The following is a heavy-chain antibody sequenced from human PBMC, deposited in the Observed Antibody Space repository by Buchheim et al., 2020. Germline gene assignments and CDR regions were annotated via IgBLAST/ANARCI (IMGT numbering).Heavy chain of an antibody. CDR3: AKGTSAGTSSSWFDP. CDR1: GFTFSDYA. V-gene: IGHV3-23*01. J-gene: IGHJ5*02. Sequence: EVQLLESGGGLVQPGGSQRLSCAATGFTFSDYAMTWVRQAPGKGLEWVSAFNGGGGGTYYADSVKGRFTISRDNSKNALYLQMNSLRVEDTAVYYCAKGTSAGTSSSWFDPWGQGTL. CDR2: FNGGGGGT. D-gene: IGHD6-13*01.